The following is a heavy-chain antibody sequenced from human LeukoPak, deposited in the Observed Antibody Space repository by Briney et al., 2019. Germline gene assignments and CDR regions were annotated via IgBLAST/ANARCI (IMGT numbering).Heavy chain of an antibody. Sequence: GGSLRLSCAASGLSVSSNNMHWVRQAPGGGLEWVSYISAGSGPIYSADSVKGRFTISRDNARNSLYLQMNSLRAEDTAVYYCARDLGLRRMIWGRGTLVIVSS. CDR1: GLSVSSNN. CDR3: ARDLGLRRMI. CDR2: ISAGSGPI. V-gene: IGHV3-48*04. J-gene: IGHJ2*01.